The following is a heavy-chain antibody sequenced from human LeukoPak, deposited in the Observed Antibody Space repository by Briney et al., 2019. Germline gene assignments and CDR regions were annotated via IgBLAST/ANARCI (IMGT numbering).Heavy chain of an antibody. D-gene: IGHD4-17*01. CDR1: GGSISSGDYY. V-gene: IGHV4-30-4*08. CDR3: VREVHGDYVDY. CDR2: IYYSGST. Sequence: SETLSLTCTVSGGSISSGDYYWSWIRQPPGKGLEWIRYIYYSGSTYYNPSLKSRVTISVDTSKNQFSLKLSSVTAADTAVYYCVREVHGDYVDYWGQGTLVTVSS. J-gene: IGHJ4*02.